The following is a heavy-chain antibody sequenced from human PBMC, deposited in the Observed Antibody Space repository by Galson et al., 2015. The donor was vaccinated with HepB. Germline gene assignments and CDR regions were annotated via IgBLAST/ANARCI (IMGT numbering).Heavy chain of an antibody. V-gene: IGHV3-7*01. J-gene: IGHJ2*01. D-gene: IGHD3-10*01. CDR3: ARRGYFDF. Sequence: SLRLSCAASGFTFSDYWMGWVRQAPGKGLEWVANIKPDGSEINYVDSVKGRFTISRDNAKNSLHLQMNSLRGEDTAVYYCARRGYFDFWGRGTLVTVSS. CDR1: GFTFSDYW. CDR2: IKPDGSEI.